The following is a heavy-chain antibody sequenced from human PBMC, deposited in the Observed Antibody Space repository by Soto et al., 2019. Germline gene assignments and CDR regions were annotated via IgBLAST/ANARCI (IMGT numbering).Heavy chain of an antibody. D-gene: IGHD2-15*01. CDR1: GFAFSSYG. CDR2: IWYDGSNK. V-gene: IGHV3-33*01. Sequence: GGSLRLSCAASGFAFSSYGMHWVRQAPGKGLEWVAVIWYDGSNKYYADSVKGRFTTSRDNSKNTLYLQMNSLRAEDTAVYYCARGYQYRSGGPDVWGKGTTVTVSS. J-gene: IGHJ6*04. CDR3: ARGYQYRSGGPDV.